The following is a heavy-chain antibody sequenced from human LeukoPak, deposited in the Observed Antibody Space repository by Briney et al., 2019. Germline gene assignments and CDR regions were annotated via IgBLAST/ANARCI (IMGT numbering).Heavy chain of an antibody. V-gene: IGHV4-59*08. CDR2: IYYSGST. CDR1: GDSINSYY. CDR3: ARHIWSPNYYYYYGMDV. Sequence: PSETLSLTCTVSGDSINSYYWSWIRQPPGKGLEWIGYIYYSGSTNYNPSLKSRVTISVDTSKNQFSLKLSSVTAADTAVYYCARHIWSPNYYYYYGMDVWGQGTTVTVPS. J-gene: IGHJ6*02. D-gene: IGHD3-10*01.